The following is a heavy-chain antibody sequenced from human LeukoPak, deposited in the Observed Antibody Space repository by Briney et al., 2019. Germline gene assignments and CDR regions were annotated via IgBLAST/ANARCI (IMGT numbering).Heavy chain of an antibody. D-gene: IGHD3-16*01. J-gene: IGHJ4*02. V-gene: IGHV1-18*01. CDR1: GYTFQSYG. CDR3: ARDVGNRWLIEY. Sequence: AAVKDALMASGYTFQSYGINGVRQAPGQGLEWMGWISAYNGNTNYAQKLQGRVTMTTDTSTNTAYMELRSLTSDDTAIYYCARDVGNRWLIEYWGQ. CDR2: ISAYNGNT.